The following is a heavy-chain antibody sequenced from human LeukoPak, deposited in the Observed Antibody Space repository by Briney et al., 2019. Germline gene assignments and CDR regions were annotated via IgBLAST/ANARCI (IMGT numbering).Heavy chain of an antibody. J-gene: IGHJ4*02. CDR2: ISYDGDNE. Sequence: GGSLRLSCAASGFTFSSYAMHWVRQAPGKGLEWLAVISYDGDNEKYAGSVKGRFTISRDNFKNTLYLRMNSLRVEDTAVYYCARDISMVRGKKDYWGQGTLVTVSS. CDR3: ARDISMVRGKKDY. CDR1: GFTFSSYA. V-gene: IGHV3-30-3*01. D-gene: IGHD3-10*01.